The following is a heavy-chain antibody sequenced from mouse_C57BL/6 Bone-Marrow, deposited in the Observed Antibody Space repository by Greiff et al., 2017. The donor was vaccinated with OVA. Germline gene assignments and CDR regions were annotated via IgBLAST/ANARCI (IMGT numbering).Heavy chain of an antibody. CDR2: IHPNSGST. CDR1: GYTFTSYW. CDR3: ARRERWLQYYFDY. Sequence: QVQLQQPGAELVKPGASVKLSCKASGYTFTSYWMHWVKQRPGQGLEWIGMIHPNSGSTNYNEKFKSKATLTVDKSSSTAYMQLSSLTSEDSAVYDCARRERWLQYYFDYWGQGTTLTVSS. J-gene: IGHJ2*01. D-gene: IGHD2-3*01. V-gene: IGHV1-64*01.